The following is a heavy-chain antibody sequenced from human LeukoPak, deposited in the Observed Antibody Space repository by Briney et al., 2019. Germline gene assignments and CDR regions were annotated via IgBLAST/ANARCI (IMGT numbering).Heavy chain of an antibody. D-gene: IGHD2-2*01. CDR2: ISSSGSTI. Sequence: GGSLRLSCAASGFTFSSYEMNWVRQAPGKGLEWVSYISSSGSTIYYADSVKGRFTISRDNAKNSLYLQMNSLRAEDTAVYYCARGPYCSSTSCYRNYYYYMDVWGKGTTVTISS. V-gene: IGHV3-48*03. CDR1: GFTFSSYE. J-gene: IGHJ6*03. CDR3: ARGPYCSSTSCYRNYYYYMDV.